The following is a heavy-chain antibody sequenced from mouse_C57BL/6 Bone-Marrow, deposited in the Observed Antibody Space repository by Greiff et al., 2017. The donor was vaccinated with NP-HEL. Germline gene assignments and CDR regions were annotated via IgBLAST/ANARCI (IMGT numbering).Heavy chain of an antibody. CDR3: ARLIYYGNYDYAMDY. V-gene: IGHV1-81*01. J-gene: IGHJ4*01. CDR1: GYTFTSYG. CDR2: IYPRSGNT. D-gene: IGHD2-1*01. Sequence: QVQLQQPGAELARPGASVKLSCKASGYTFTSYGISWVKQRTGQGLEWIGEIYPRSGNTYYNEKFKGKATLTADKSSSTAYMGLRSLTSEDSAVYFCARLIYYGNYDYAMDYWGQGTSVTVSS.